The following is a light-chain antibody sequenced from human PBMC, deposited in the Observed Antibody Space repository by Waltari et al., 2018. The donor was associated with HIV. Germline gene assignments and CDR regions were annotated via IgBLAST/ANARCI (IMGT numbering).Light chain of an antibody. CDR2: EVS. Sequence: QSALTQPPSASGSAGPSGTISCTGTGSDFCDYNYVSWYQQHPGKAPKLMIYEVSKRPSGVPDRFSGSKSGNTASLTVSGLQAEDEADYYCSSYAGNNYYVFGSGTKVTVL. V-gene: IGLV2-8*01. CDR1: GSDFCDYNY. CDR3: SSYAGNNYYV. J-gene: IGLJ1*01.